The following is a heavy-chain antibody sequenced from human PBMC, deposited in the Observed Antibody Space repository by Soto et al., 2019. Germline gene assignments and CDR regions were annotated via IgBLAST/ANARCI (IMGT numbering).Heavy chain of an antibody. V-gene: IGHV1-69*13. CDR1: GGTFSSYT. Sequence: AVKVSCKASGGTFSSYTISWVRQAPGQGLEWMGGIIPIFVTANYAQKFQGRVTITADESTSTAYMELSSLRSEDTAVYYCARGYMAKTRHAFDIWGQGTMVTVSS. CDR2: IIPIFVTA. J-gene: IGHJ3*02. CDR3: ARGYMAKTRHAFDI. D-gene: IGHD5-18*01.